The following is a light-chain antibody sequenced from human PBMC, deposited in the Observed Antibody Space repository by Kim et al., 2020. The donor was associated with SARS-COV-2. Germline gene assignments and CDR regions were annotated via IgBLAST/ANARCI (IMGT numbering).Light chain of an antibody. V-gene: IGKV1-12*01. CDR1: QDISSY. J-gene: IGKJ5*01. CDR3: QHANSFPIT. Sequence: ASIGATVTITCRASQDISSYLAWYQERPGKAPNLLIYAASSLHSGVPSRFSGSGSGTEFTLTISSLQPEDFATYYFQHANSFPITFGQGTRLEIK. CDR2: AAS.